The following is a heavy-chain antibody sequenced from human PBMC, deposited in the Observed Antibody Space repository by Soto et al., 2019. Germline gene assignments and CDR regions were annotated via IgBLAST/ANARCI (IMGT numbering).Heavy chain of an antibody. CDR3: ARDKDWAFDY. V-gene: IGHV3-48*03. J-gene: IGHJ4*02. Sequence: GGSLRLSCVASGFTFSSYSMVWVRQAPGKGLEWVSYIFVTGGTIYYADSVKGRFTVSRDNAKNSLFLLMSSLRAEDTAVYYCARDKDWAFDYWGQAPQVTVSS. CDR1: GFTFSSYS. CDR2: IFVTGGTI. D-gene: IGHD3-9*01.